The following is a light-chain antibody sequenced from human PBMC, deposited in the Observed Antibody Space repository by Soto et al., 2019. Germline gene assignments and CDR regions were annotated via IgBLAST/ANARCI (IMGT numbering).Light chain of an antibody. CDR2: VAS. Sequence: DFQMTQSPSSLSASVGDRVTITCRSSQSVTTYLNWYQQKPGKAPKLLIYVASTLHSGVPSRFSGSGSGTEFTLTISSLQPEDAATYFCQQTYSMPPVTFGGGTKVEIK. CDR3: QQTYSMPPVT. CDR1: QSVTTY. J-gene: IGKJ4*01. V-gene: IGKV1-39*01.